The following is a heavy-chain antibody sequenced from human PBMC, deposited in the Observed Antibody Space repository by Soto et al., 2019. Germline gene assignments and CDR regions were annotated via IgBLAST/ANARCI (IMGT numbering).Heavy chain of an antibody. CDR1: GFTFSSYW. D-gene: IGHD6-6*01. V-gene: IGHV3-7*01. J-gene: IGHJ6*03. CDR3: ARRAIAARPNYYYYYMDV. CDR2: IKQDGSEK. Sequence: GGSLRLSCAASGFTFSSYWMSWVRQAPGKGLEWVANIKQDGSEKYYVDSVKGRFTISSDNAKNSLYLQMNSLRAEDTAVYYCARRAIAARPNYYYYYMDVWGKGTTVTVSS.